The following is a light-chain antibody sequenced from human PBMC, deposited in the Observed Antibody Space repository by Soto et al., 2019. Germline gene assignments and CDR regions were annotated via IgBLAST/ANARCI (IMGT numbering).Light chain of an antibody. CDR1: QSISSH. Sequence: DIQITQSPCSLSASVGDRVTITCRASQSISSHLNWYQQKPGKAPNLLIYVVSSLQSGVPSRFSGSGSGTDFTLTISSLQPEDFATYYCQQSYDTPPTFGQGTKVDIK. J-gene: IGKJ1*01. CDR3: QQSYDTPPT. CDR2: VVS. V-gene: IGKV1-39*01.